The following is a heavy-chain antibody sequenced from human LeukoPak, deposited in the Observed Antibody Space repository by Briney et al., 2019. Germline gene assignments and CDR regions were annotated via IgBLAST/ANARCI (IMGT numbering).Heavy chain of an antibody. CDR1: RFTFSSYS. D-gene: IGHD3-10*01. J-gene: IGHJ4*02. CDR2: ISSSSSYI. CDR3: ARAGPTMVRGVGYDY. V-gene: IGHV3-21*01. Sequence: GGSLRLSCAASRFTFSSYSMNWVRQAPGKGLEWVSSISSSSSYIYYADSVKGRFTISRDNAKNSLYLQMNSLRAEDTAVYYCARAGPTMVRGVGYDYWGQGTLVTVSS.